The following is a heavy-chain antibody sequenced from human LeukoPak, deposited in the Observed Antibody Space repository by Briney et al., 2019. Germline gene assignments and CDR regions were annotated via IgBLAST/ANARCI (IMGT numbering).Heavy chain of an antibody. J-gene: IGHJ4*02. D-gene: IGHD3-9*01. V-gene: IGHV1-46*01. CDR1: GYTFTGYY. Sequence: ASVKVSCKASGYTFTGYYMHWVRQAPGQGLEWMGIINPSGGSTTYAQKFRGRLTMTRDMSTSTVYMELSSLRSEDTAVYYCARGSRPVYNLLTGKRYFDYWGQGTLLTVFS. CDR2: INPSGGST. CDR3: ARGSRPVYNLLTGKRYFDY.